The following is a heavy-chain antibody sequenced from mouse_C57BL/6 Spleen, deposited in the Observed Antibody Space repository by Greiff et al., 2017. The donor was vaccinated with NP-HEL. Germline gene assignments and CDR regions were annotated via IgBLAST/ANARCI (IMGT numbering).Heavy chain of an antibody. Sequence: QVQLQQSGAELVKPGASVKLSCKASGYTFTSYWMHWVKQRPGQGLEWIGMIHPNSGSTNYNEKFKSKATLTVEKSSSTAYMQLSSLTSEDSAGYYCARLPLYDYFDCWGQGTTLTVSS. V-gene: IGHV1-64*01. D-gene: IGHD2-3*01. CDR1: GYTFTSYW. CDR2: IHPNSGST. CDR3: ARLPLYDYFDC. J-gene: IGHJ2*01.